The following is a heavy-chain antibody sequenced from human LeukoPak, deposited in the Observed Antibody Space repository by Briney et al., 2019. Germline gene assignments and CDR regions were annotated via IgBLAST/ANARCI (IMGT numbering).Heavy chain of an antibody. Sequence: SSLKVSCKASVGTFSSYAISWVRQAPGQGLEWMGGIIPIFGTANYAQKFQGRVTITADESTSTACMELSSLRSEDTAVYYCARDASGSHHGKYYFDYWGQGTLVTVSS. J-gene: IGHJ4*02. D-gene: IGHD5-12*01. V-gene: IGHV1-69*01. CDR2: IIPIFGTA. CDR3: ARDASGSHHGKYYFDY. CDR1: VGTFSSYA.